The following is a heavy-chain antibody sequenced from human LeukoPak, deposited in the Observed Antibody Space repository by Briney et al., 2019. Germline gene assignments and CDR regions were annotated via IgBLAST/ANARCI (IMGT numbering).Heavy chain of an antibody. Sequence: GGSLRLSCAASGFTFSSYWMSWVRQAPGKRLEWVANIKQDGSEKYYVDSVKGRFTISRDNAKNSLYLQMNSLRAEDTAVYYCARDRRGHRSGSYLFDYWGQGTLVTVSS. CDR1: GFTFSSYW. V-gene: IGHV3-7*01. D-gene: IGHD1-26*01. CDR3: ARDRRGHRSGSYLFDY. CDR2: IKQDGSEK. J-gene: IGHJ4*02.